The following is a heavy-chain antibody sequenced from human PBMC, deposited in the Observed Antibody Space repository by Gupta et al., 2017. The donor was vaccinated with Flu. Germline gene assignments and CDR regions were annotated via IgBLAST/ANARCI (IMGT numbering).Heavy chain of an antibody. Sequence: WVRQAPGKGLEWVSVIYSGGTSFHADSVKGRFTISRDISKNTVYLQMNSLRAEDTAIYYCARELGYCGSYTCYRPYHYMDVWGKGTTVTVSS. D-gene: IGHD2-2*01. V-gene: IGHV3-53*01. CDR2: IYSGGTS. J-gene: IGHJ6*03. CDR3: ARELGYCGSYTCYRPYHYMDV.